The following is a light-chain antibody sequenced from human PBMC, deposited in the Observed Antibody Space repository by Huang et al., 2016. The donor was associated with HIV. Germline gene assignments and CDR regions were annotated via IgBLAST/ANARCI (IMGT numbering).Light chain of an antibody. V-gene: IGKV3-20*01. CDR2: GAA. Sequence: EIVLTQFPGTLSLSPGERATVSCGASQSVSSSYLAWYQQKPGQAPTLLIYGAANRATDIPDRFSGSGAGTDFTLTISRLEPEDFAVYYCQQYGSSPYTFGQGTKLEIK. CDR1: QSVSSSY. J-gene: IGKJ2*01. CDR3: QQYGSSPYT.